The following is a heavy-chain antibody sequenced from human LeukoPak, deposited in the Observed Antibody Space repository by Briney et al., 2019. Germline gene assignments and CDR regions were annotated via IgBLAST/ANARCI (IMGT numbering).Heavy chain of an antibody. J-gene: IGHJ4*02. CDR1: GGTFSSYA. D-gene: IGHD5-18*01. CDR3: ARGDTAMVLDY. V-gene: IGHV1-69*06. CDR2: IIPIFGTA. Sequence: SVKVPCKASGGTFSSYAISWVRQAPGQGLEWMGGIIPIFGTANYAQKFQGRVTITADKSTSTAYMELSSLRSEDTAVYYCARGDTAMVLDYWGQGTLVTVSS.